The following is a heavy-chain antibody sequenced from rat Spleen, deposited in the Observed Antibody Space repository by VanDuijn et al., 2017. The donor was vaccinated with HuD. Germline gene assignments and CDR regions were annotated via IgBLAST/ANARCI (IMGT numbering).Heavy chain of an antibody. CDR2: ISYDGSST. V-gene: IGHV5-7*01. Sequence: EVQLVESDGGLVQPGRSLKLSCAASGFTFSDYNMAWVRQAPKKGLEWVATISYDGSSTYYRDSVKGRFTISRDNAKSTLYLQMDSLRSEDTATYYCARGGDAWGQGASVTVSS. CDR1: GFTFSDYN. CDR3: ARGGDA. J-gene: IGHJ4*01.